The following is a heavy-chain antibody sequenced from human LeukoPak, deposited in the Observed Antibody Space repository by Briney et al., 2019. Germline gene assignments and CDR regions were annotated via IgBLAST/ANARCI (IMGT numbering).Heavy chain of an antibody. CDR3: AKDTTAWWYHRAYMDV. Sequence: GGSLRLSCAASGFTFSSYAMSWVREAPGGGLVWVSAISGSGDTTYHADSVKGRFTISRENSENRLSLQMDSLRAEDTAVYFCAKDTTAWWYHRAYMDVWGKGTTVTVSS. CDR1: GFTFSSYA. J-gene: IGHJ6*03. CDR2: ISGSGDTT. D-gene: IGHD2-15*01. V-gene: IGHV3-23*01.